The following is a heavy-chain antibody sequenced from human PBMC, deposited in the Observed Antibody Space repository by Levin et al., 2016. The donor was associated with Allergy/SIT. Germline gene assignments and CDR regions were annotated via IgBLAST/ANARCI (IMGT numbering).Heavy chain of an antibody. J-gene: IGHJ6*03. V-gene: IGHV4-31*02. CDR3: ARGSGAQNYYYYYMDV. Sequence: WIRQPPGKGLEWIGYIYYSGSTYYSPSLKSRVTISVGTSKSHFSLKLSSVTAADTAVYYCARGSGAQNYYYYYMDVWGKGTTVTVSS. CDR2: IYYSGST. D-gene: IGHD3-3*01.